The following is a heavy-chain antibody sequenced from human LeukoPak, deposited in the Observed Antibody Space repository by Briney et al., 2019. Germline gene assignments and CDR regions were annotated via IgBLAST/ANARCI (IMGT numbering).Heavy chain of an antibody. J-gene: IGHJ1*01. V-gene: IGHV3-23*01. CDR3: AKPPGVVDTAMGPNLD. D-gene: IGHD5-18*01. Sequence: PGGSLRLSCAVSGFTFGSYAMSWVRQAPGKGLEWVSAISGSGGSTYYADSVKGRFTISRDNSKNTLYLQMNSLRAEDTAVYYCAKPPGVVDTAMGPNLDWGQGTLVTVSS. CDR2: ISGSGGST. CDR1: GFTFGSYA.